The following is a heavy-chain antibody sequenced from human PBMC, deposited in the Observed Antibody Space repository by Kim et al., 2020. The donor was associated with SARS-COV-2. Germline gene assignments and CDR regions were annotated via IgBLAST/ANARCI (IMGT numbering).Heavy chain of an antibody. CDR3: ARVDYYGSGSYLRAENWFDP. Sequence: SETLSLTCTVSGGSISSYYWSWIRQPPGKGLEWIGYIYYSGSTNYNPSLKSRVTISVDTSKNQFSLKLSSVTAADTAVYYCARVDYYGSGSYLRAENWFDPWGQGTLVTVSS. CDR1: GGSISSYY. CDR2: IYYSGST. V-gene: IGHV4-59*01. D-gene: IGHD3-10*01. J-gene: IGHJ5*02.